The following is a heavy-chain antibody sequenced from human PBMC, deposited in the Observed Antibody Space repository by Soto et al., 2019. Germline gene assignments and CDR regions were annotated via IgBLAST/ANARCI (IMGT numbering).Heavy chain of an antibody. V-gene: IGHV1-18*04. J-gene: IGHJ3*02. Sequence: ASVKVSCKASGYTFTSYGISWVRQAPGQGLEWMGWISAYNGNTNYAQKPQGRVTMTTDTSTSTAYMELRSLGSDDTAVYYCARHPRLLERLSHDAFEIWGQGTMVTVSS. CDR1: GYTFTSYG. D-gene: IGHD3-3*01. CDR3: ARHPRLLERLSHDAFEI. CDR2: ISAYNGNT.